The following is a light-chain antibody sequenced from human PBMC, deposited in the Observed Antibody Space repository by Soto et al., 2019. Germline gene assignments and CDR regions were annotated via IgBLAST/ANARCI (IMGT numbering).Light chain of an antibody. J-gene: IGKJ1*01. Sequence: DIEMTQSPSTLSASVGDRVTITCRASQSISSWLAWYQQKPGQAPKLLMYKASTLESGVPSRFSGNGTWTEITLTISRPPPEYFSTYYRQQYNRYSGAVGQGTQVEIK. CDR2: KAS. CDR1: QSISSW. V-gene: IGKV1-5*03. CDR3: QQYNRYSGA.